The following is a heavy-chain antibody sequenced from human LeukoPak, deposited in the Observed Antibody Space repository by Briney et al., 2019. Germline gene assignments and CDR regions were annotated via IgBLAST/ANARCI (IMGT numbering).Heavy chain of an antibody. CDR2: ISSSSSTI. D-gene: IGHD3-16*01. J-gene: IGHJ6*03. Sequence: GGSLRLSCAASGFTFSTYSMNWVRQAPGKGLEWVSYISSSSSTIYYADSVKGRLTISRDNDKNSLYLQMNSLRAEDTAVYYGAISFGYYYSMDVWGKGTTVTVSS. V-gene: IGHV3-48*01. CDR1: GFTFSTYS. CDR3: AISFGYYYSMDV.